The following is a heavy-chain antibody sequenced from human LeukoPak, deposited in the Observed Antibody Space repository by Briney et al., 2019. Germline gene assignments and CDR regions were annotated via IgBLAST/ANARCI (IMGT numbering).Heavy chain of an antibody. CDR1: GFTFSTYA. CDR3: ASAGYYSGWPRGRFYFDY. J-gene: IGHJ4*02. Sequence: AGGSLRRSCAASGFTFSTYAMNWFRQAPGKGLEWVSGIGGSGGDTYYAASVKGRFTISRDNSKNTLYLQMNSLRAEDTAVYYCASAGYYSGWPRGRFYFDYWGQGSLVTVSS. V-gene: IGHV3-23*01. CDR2: IGGSGGDT. D-gene: IGHD6-19*01.